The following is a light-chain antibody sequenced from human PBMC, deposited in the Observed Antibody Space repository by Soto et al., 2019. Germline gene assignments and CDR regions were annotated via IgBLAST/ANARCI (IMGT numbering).Light chain of an antibody. CDR2: AAS. Sequence: DIQMTQSPSSVSASVGDRVTITCRASQGISSCLAWYQQKPGKAPKLLIYAASSSQSGAPSRFRRTRSGTDVNLPISSLQPEDFSPYYWQPANSFPWTLGQGPKVDIK. V-gene: IGKV1-12*01. CDR3: QPANSFPWT. J-gene: IGKJ1*01. CDR1: QGISSC.